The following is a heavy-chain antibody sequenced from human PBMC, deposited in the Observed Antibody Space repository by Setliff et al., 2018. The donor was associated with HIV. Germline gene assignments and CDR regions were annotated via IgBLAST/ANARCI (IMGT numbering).Heavy chain of an antibody. D-gene: IGHD6-13*01. CDR1: GGSISSSSYY. CDR3: ARDGYSSSWYVMSGSFDY. V-gene: IGHV4-39*07. CDR2: VYYSGST. J-gene: IGHJ4*02. Sequence: PSETLSLTCIVSGGSISSSSYYWGWIRQPPGKGLEWIGTVYYSGSTYYNPSLKSRVTISVDTSENQFSLKLSSVTAADTAVYYCARDGYSSSWYVMSGSFDYWGQGILVTVSS.